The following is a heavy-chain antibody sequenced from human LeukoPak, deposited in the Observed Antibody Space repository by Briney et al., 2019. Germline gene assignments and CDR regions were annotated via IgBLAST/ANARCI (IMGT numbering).Heavy chain of an antibody. D-gene: IGHD3-16*01. CDR3: ARGLGSYYDYVWGSSFDY. CDR1: GFTFSSYG. Sequence: PGGSLRLSCAASGFTFSSYGMHWVRQAPGKGLEWVAVIWYDGSNKYYADSVKGRFTISRDNSKNTLYLQMNSLRAEDTAVYYCARGLGSYYDYVWGSSFDYWGQGTLVTVSS. CDR2: IWYDGSNK. V-gene: IGHV3-33*01. J-gene: IGHJ4*02.